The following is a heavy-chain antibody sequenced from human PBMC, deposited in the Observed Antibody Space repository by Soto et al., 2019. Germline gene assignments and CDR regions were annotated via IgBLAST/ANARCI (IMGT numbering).Heavy chain of an antibody. CDR2: IYTSGST. J-gene: IGHJ4*02. CDR1: GGSISSYY. D-gene: IGHD3-3*01. CDR3: ARSNYDFWSGYYPFDY. Sequence: SETLSLICTVSGGSISSYYWGWIRQPAGKGLEWIGRIYTSGSTNYNPSLKSRVTMSVDTSKNQFSLKLSSVTAADTAVYYCARSNYDFWSGYYPFDYWGQGTLVTVSS. V-gene: IGHV4-4*07.